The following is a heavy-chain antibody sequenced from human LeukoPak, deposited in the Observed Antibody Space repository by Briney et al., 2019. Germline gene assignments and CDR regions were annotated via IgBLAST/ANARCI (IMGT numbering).Heavy chain of an antibody. D-gene: IGHD2-2*01. V-gene: IGHV4-59*12. CDR1: GGSISSYY. Sequence: SETLSLTCTVSGGSISSYYWSWIRQPLGKGLEWIGYIYHTGSTYYNPSLKSRVTISVDTSKNQFSLRLSSVTAADTAVYYCARLQYCSGTSCYWFDPWGQGTLVTVSS. CDR3: ARLQYCSGTSCYWFDP. CDR2: IYHTGST. J-gene: IGHJ5*02.